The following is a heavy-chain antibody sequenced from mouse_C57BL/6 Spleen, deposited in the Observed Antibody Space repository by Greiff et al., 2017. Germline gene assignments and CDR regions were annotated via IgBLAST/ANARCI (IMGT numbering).Heavy chain of an antibody. Sequence: EVQGVESGGGLVKPGGSLKLSCAASGFTFSSYAMSWVRQTPEKRLEWVATISDGGSYTYYPDNVKGRFTISRDNAKNNLYLQMSHLKSEDTAMYYCARPHYYGSSYEAMDYWGQGTSVTVSS. CDR3: ARPHYYGSSYEAMDY. J-gene: IGHJ4*01. CDR2: ISDGGSYT. D-gene: IGHD1-1*01. V-gene: IGHV5-4*01. CDR1: GFTFSSYA.